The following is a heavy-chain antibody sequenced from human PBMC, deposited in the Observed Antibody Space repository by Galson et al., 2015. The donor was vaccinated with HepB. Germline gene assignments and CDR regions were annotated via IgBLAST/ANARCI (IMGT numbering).Heavy chain of an antibody. CDR3: VKDHIAMAGSRGRGLDH. V-gene: IGHV3-23*01. CDR1: AFTFSRYA. CDR2: ITDSGGNT. D-gene: IGHD6-19*01. Sequence: SLRLSCAASAFTFSRYAMTWVRQAPGKGLEWVARITDSGGNTEYADSVKGRFTISRDNSKSTLYLHMNSLRAEDTAIYYCVKDHIAMAGSRGRGLDHWGQGTLVTVSS. J-gene: IGHJ5*02.